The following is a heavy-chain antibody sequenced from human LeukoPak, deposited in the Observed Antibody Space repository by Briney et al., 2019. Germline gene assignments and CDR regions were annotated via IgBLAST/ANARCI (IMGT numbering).Heavy chain of an antibody. CDR3: ARKSSSWYGVDY. V-gene: IGHV1-2*02. CDR2: INPNSGGT. Sequence: ASVKVSCKASGYTFTGYYMHWVRQAPGQGLEWMGWINPNSGGTNYAQKFQGRVTMTRDTSISTDYMELSRLRSDDTAVYYCARKSSSWYGVDYWGQGTLVTVSS. J-gene: IGHJ4*02. D-gene: IGHD6-13*01. CDR1: GYTFTGYY.